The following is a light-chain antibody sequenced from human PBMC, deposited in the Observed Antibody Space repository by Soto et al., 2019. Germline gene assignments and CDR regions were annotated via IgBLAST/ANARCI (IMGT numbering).Light chain of an antibody. CDR3: QRYNSAPWK. CDR2: AAS. V-gene: IGKV1-27*01. CDR1: QGIGNY. Sequence: DIQMTQSPSSLSASVGYIGTLTCRASQGIGNYLAWFQQKPGEVPKLLIYAASILQSGVPSRFSGSGSGTDFTLTISSLQPEDVATYYCQRYNSAPWKFGQGTRGDIK. J-gene: IGKJ1*01.